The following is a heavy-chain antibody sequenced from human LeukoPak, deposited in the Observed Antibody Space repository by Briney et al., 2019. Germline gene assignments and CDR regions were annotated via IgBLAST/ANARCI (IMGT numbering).Heavy chain of an antibody. CDR2: IIPILGIA. J-gene: IGHJ4*02. CDR1: GGTFSSYT. V-gene: IGHV1-69*02. Sequence: SVKVSCKASGGTFSSYTISWVRQAPGQGLEWMGRIIPILGIANYAQKSQGRVTITADKSTSTAYIELSSLRSEDTAVYYCARSGVWGSYRSRPFDYWGQGTLVTVSS. CDR3: ARSGVWGSYRSRPFDY. D-gene: IGHD3-16*02.